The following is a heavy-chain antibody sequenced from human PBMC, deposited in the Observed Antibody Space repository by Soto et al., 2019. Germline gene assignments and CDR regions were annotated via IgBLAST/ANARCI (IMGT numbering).Heavy chain of an antibody. V-gene: IGHV4-30-4*01. Sequence: QVQLQESGPGLVKPSQTLSLTCTVSGGSISSGDYYWSWIRQPPGKGLEWIGYIYYSGSTYYNPSLKSRVTLSVDTSKNQFPLKLSSVTAADTAVYYCARERPDGARLDPWGQGTLVTVSS. CDR2: IYYSGST. J-gene: IGHJ5*02. CDR3: ARERPDGARLDP. CDR1: GGSISSGDYY. D-gene: IGHD6-6*01.